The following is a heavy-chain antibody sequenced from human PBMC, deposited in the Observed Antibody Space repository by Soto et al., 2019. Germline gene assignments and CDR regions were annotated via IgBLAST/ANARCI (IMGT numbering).Heavy chain of an antibody. D-gene: IGHD3-22*01. CDR1: GYSFAGYW. V-gene: IGHV5-10-1*01. J-gene: IGHJ4*02. Sequence: GESLKISCKGSGYSFAGYWITWVRQKPGKGLEWMGRIDPSDSQTYYSPSFRGHVTISVTKSITTVFLQWSSLRASDTAMYYCARQIYDSDTGPNFQYYFDYCGQGTPVTVSS. CDR3: ARQIYDSDTGPNFQYYFDY. CDR2: IDPSDSQT.